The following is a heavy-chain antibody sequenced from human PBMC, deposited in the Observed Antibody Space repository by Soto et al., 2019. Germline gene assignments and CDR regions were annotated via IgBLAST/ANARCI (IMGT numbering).Heavy chain of an antibody. CDR2: ISYDGSNK. D-gene: IGHD6-19*01. Sequence: PGGSLRLSCAASGFTFSSYGMHWVRQAPGKGLEWVAVISYDGSNKYYADSVKGRFTISRDNSKNTLYLQMNSLRAEDTAVYYCAKVPNSSGWYHFDYWGQGTLVTVSS. CDR3: AKVPNSSGWYHFDY. CDR1: GFTFSSYG. J-gene: IGHJ4*02. V-gene: IGHV3-30*18.